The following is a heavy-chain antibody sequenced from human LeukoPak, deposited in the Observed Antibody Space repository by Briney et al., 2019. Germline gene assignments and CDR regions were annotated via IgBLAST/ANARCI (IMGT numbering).Heavy chain of an antibody. CDR3: ARDLRGSRDY. CDR1: GFTFSSYG. J-gene: IGHJ4*02. V-gene: IGHV3-30*03. Sequence: GGSLRLSCAASGFTFSSYGMHWVRQAPGKGLEWVAIISYDGSSKYYTDSVRGRFTISRDNAKNTLYLQMNSLRAEDTAVYFCARDLRGSRDYWGQGTLVTVSS. D-gene: IGHD2-15*01. CDR2: ISYDGSSK.